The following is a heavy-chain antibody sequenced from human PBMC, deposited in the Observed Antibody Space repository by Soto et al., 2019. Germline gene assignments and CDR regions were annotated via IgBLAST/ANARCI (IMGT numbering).Heavy chain of an antibody. D-gene: IGHD3-10*01. CDR2: ISGSGANI. CDR3: ARRTSYGSGSYMYYYYGLDV. J-gene: IGHJ6*02. Sequence: GGSLRLSCAASGFTFSGYAMTWVRQAPGKGLEWVSGISGSGANIYYADSVKGRFTISRDNSKNTLYLQMNSLRAEDTAVYSCARRTSYGSGSYMYYYYGLDVWGQGTTVTVSS. CDR1: GFTFSGYA. V-gene: IGHV3-23*01.